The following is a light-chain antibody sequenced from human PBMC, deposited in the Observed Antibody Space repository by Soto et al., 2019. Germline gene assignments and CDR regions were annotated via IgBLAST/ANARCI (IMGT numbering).Light chain of an antibody. CDR1: QSVSSNY. Sequence: EIVLTQSPGTLSLSPGERATLSCRASQSVSSNYLAWSQQKPGQAPRLLIYGASSSATGIPDRFSGSGSGTDFTLTILRLENQDCTVYSCHQYGSSPITFGQGTRLEIK. J-gene: IGKJ5*01. V-gene: IGKV3-20*01. CDR2: GAS. CDR3: HQYGSSPIT.